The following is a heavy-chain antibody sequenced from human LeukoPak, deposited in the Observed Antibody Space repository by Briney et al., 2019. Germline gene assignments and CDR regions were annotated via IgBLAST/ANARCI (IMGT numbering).Heavy chain of an antibody. CDR2: IYYSGST. CDR1: GGSISSYY. Sequence: SETLSLTRTVSGGSISSYYWSWIRQPPGKGLEWIGYIYYSGSTNYNPSLKSRVTISVDTSKNQFSLKLSSVTAADTAVYYCARDSSGWYIPDYWGQGTLVTVSS. V-gene: IGHV4-59*12. CDR3: ARDSSGWYIPDY. J-gene: IGHJ4*02. D-gene: IGHD6-19*01.